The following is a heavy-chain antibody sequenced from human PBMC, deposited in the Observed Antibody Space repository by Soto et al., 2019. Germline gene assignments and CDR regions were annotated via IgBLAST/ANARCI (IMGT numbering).Heavy chain of an antibody. J-gene: IGHJ4*01. CDR2: SHYGGST. CDR1: GGSISYYY. D-gene: IGHD1-1*01. CDR3: ARRQNWNNLFDT. Sequence: LSLTCTVSGGSISYYYWSWIRQAPGKGLEWIGCSHYGGSTTYNPSLKSRVTISIDTSKTQFSLRLRSLTSADTGVYYCARRQNWNNLFDTWGQGTLVTVSS. V-gene: IGHV4-59*08.